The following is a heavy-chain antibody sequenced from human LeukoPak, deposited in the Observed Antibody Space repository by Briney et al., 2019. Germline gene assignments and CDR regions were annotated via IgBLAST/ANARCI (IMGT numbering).Heavy chain of an antibody. CDR2: INHSGGA. CDR3: ARVPLRFLEPFDY. V-gene: IGHV4-34*01. D-gene: IGHD3-3*01. CDR1: GGSFIGYY. J-gene: IGHJ4*02. Sequence: PSETLSLTCAVYGGSFIGYYWSWIRQPPGKGLEWIGEINHSGGANYNPPLKSRVTISADNSKSQSSLKLGSVTAADTAVYYCARVPLRFLEPFDYWGQGTLVTVSS.